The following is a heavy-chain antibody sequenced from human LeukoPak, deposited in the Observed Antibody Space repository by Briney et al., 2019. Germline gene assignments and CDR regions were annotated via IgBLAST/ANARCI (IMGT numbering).Heavy chain of an antibody. CDR1: GGSISSYY. CDR2: VYTSGST. CDR3: ARSSIVVLPAALKVYYYYMDV. J-gene: IGHJ6*03. D-gene: IGHD2-2*01. Sequence: SSETLSLTCTVSGGSISSYYWSWIRQPAGKGLEWIGRVYTSGSTNYNPSLKSRVTMSLDTSKNQFSLRLYSVTAADTAVYYCARSSIVVLPAALKVYYYYMDVWGKGTTVTVSS. V-gene: IGHV4-4*07.